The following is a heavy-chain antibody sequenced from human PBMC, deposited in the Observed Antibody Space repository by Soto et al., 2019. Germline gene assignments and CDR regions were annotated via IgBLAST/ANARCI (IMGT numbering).Heavy chain of an antibody. CDR1: GFTFSSYW. V-gene: IGHV3-74*01. D-gene: IGHD2-2*01. CDR3: ARGGIVVVPAAIGYGMDV. CDR2: INSDGSST. J-gene: IGHJ6*02. Sequence: PGGSLRLSCAASGFTFSSYWMHWVRQAPGKGLMWVSRINSDGSSTSYADSVKGRFTISRDNAKNTLYLQMNSLRAEDTAVYYCARGGIVVVPAAIGYGMDVCGQGTTVTVSS.